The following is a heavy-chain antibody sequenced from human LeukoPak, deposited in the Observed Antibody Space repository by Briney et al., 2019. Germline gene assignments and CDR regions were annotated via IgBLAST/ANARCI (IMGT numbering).Heavy chain of an antibody. Sequence: GGSMRPSCAASGLTSSRYSMFWFRQVPGEVRVPVSIFGDAGKTTQYEDSVKVRFTTSRDNAKNTVYLQMTSLRVEDTAVYFCAAGGRSGYWGQGTLVTVSS. CDR3: AAGGRSGY. CDR2: FGDAGKTT. D-gene: IGHD2-15*01. J-gene: IGHJ4*02. CDR1: GLTSSRYS. V-gene: IGHV3-74*03.